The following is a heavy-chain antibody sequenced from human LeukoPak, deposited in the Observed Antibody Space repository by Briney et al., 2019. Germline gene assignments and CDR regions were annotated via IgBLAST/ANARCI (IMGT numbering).Heavy chain of an antibody. Sequence: PGGSLRLSCAASGFTFDDYAMHWVRHAPGKGLEWVSGISWNSGGIDYADSVKGRFTISRDNAKNSLYLQMNSLRAEDTALYYCAKEARWWAGLGYYGMDVWGQGTTVTVSS. D-gene: IGHD6-19*01. CDR2: ISWNSGGI. CDR3: AKEARWWAGLGYYGMDV. J-gene: IGHJ6*02. CDR1: GFTFDDYA. V-gene: IGHV3-9*01.